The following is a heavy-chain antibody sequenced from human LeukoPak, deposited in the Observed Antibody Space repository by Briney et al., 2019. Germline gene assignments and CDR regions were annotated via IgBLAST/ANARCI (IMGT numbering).Heavy chain of an antibody. CDR1: GFTFSSYA. V-gene: IGHV3-23*01. D-gene: IGHD3-10*01. CDR2: TSGSGGST. Sequence: GGSLRLSCAASGFTFSSYAMSWVRQAPGKGLEWVSATSGSGGSTYYADSVKGRFTISRDNSKNTLYLQMNSLRAEDTAVYYCEKDSDGSGCFDYYYYYYYMDVWGKGTTVTISS. CDR3: EKDSDGSGCFDYYYYYYYMDV. J-gene: IGHJ6*03.